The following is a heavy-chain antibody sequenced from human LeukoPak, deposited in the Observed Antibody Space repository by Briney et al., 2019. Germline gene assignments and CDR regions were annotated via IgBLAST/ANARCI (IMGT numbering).Heavy chain of an antibody. J-gene: IGHJ6*02. D-gene: IGHD5-12*01. Sequence: KASETLSLTCTVSGGSISSYYWRWIRQPPGKGLEWIGYIYYSGSTNYNPSLKSRVTISVDMSKNQFSLKLSSVTAADTAVYYCARATNGMDVWGQGTTVTVSS. V-gene: IGHV4-59*01. CDR1: GGSISSYY. CDR2: IYYSGST. CDR3: ARATNGMDV.